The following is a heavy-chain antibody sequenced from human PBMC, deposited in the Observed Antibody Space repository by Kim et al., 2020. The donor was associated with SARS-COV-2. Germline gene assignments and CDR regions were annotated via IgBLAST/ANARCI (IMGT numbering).Heavy chain of an antibody. CDR3: ARLGGDGYNYDY. D-gene: IGHD5-12*01. CDR1: GGSVSSYY. CDR2: FSYSGSA. Sequence: SETLSLTCNVSGGSVSSYYWSWIRQPPGKGLEWIGYFSYSGSASYNPSLKSRVTMSVDTSKNQLSLKLTSVTAADTAVYYCARLGGDGYNYDYWGRGSLVTISS. J-gene: IGHJ4*02. V-gene: IGHV4-59*08.